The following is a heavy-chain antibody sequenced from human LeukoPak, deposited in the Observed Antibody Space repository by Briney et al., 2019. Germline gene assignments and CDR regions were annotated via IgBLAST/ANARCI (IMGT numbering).Heavy chain of an antibody. Sequence: GGSLRLSCAASGFTFSSYWMSWVRQAPGKGLEWVANIKQDGSEKYYVDSVEGRFTISRDNAKNSLYLQMNSLRTEDTAVYYCARDCGSSPGAFDIWGQGTMVTVSS. CDR3: ARDCGSSPGAFDI. CDR2: IKQDGSEK. J-gene: IGHJ3*02. D-gene: IGHD6-13*01. V-gene: IGHV3-7*01. CDR1: GFTFSSYW.